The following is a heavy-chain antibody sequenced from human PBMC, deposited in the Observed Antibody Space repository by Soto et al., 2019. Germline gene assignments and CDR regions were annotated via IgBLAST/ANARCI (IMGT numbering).Heavy chain of an antibody. Sequence: KPSETLSLTCGVSGFSLRRGYYWGWIRQPPGKGLEWIGSIYHSGSTSYNPSLKSRVTISVDTSKNQFSLKLTSVTAADTAVYYCAGSAFYQSPTDFDYWGQGTLVTVSS. CDR3: AGSAFYQSPTDFDY. V-gene: IGHV4-38-2*01. CDR2: IYHSGST. D-gene: IGHD3-3*01. J-gene: IGHJ4*02. CDR1: GFSLRRGYY.